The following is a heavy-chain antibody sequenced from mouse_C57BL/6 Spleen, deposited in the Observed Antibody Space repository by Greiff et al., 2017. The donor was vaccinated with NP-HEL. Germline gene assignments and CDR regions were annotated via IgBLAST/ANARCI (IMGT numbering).Heavy chain of an antibody. J-gene: IGHJ2*01. Sequence: KLVESGGDLVKPGGSLKLSRAAPGFTFSSYGMSWVRQTPDKRLEWVATISSGGSYTYHPDSVKGRFTLSRDNANNTLYLQMSSLKSEDTAMYYCASLDSSDYYFDYWGQGTTLTVSS. CDR2: ISSGGSYT. CDR1: GFTFSSYG. V-gene: IGHV5-6*02. CDR3: ASLDSSDYYFDY. D-gene: IGHD3-2*02.